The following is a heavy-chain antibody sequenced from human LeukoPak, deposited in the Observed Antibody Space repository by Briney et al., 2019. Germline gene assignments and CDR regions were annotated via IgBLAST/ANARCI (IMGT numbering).Heavy chain of an antibody. D-gene: IGHD4-11*01. CDR3: ARGAYSKIDP. Sequence: GGSLRLSCAASGFTFSDYYMSWIRQAPGKGLEWVSYITNSVSTIYYADSVKGRFTIPRDNAKNSLYLQMNSLRDEDTAVYYCARGAYSKIDPWGQGTLVTVSS. CDR2: ITNSVSTI. V-gene: IGHV3-11*04. CDR1: GFTFSDYY. J-gene: IGHJ5*02.